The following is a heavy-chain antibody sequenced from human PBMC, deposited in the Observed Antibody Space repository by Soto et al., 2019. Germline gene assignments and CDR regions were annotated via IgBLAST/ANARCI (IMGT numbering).Heavy chain of an antibody. CDR2: ISYVGST. CDR1: GDSIRNGFYY. V-gene: IGHV4-31*03. D-gene: IGHD1-1*01. Sequence: QVQLQESGPGLVKPSQTLSLICTVSGDSIRNGFYYWSWIRQHPGKGLEWIGNISYVGSTSYNPSLQSRVTRSIAGSKNQFSLTLNSVTAADTAVYYCAKTETTRPGFNPWGQGTLVIVSS. CDR3: AKTETTRPGFNP. J-gene: IGHJ5*02.